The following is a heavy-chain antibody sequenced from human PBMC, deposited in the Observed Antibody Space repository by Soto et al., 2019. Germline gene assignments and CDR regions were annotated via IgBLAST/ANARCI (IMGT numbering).Heavy chain of an antibody. CDR2: ASGSGDHT. D-gene: IGHD3-10*01. J-gene: IGHJ4*02. Sequence: EVQLLESGGGLIQPWGSLRLSCAASGFTFRNYAMTWVRQAPGKGLEWVSSASGSGDHTDYADSVKGRFTISKDNTKNPLHLQMNSLRAEDAAVYYCAKELGILWFGESLDSWGQGTLVTVSS. CDR1: GFTFRNYA. V-gene: IGHV3-23*01. CDR3: AKELGILWFGESLDS.